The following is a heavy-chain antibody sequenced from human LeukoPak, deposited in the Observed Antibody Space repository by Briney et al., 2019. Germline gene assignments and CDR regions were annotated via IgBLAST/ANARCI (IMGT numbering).Heavy chain of an antibody. CDR2: INSDGSST. D-gene: IGHD3-22*01. Sequence: GGSLRLSCAASGFTFSSYWMHWVRQAPGKGLVWVSRINSDGSSTSYADSVKGRFTISRDNAKNSLYLQMNSLRAEDTAVYYCARVFSSGYYGGVDYWGQGTLVTVSS. J-gene: IGHJ4*02. CDR3: ARVFSSGYYGGVDY. CDR1: GFTFSSYW. V-gene: IGHV3-74*01.